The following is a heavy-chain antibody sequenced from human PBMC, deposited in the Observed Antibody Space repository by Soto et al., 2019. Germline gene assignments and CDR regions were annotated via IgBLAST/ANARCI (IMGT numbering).Heavy chain of an antibody. CDR2: IYYSGST. Sequence: PSETLSLTCTVSGGSISSYYWSWIRQPPGKGLEWIGYIYYSGSTNYNPSLKSRVTISVDTSKNQFSLKLSSVTAADTAVYYCASIDILTGYYSFDYWGQGTLVTVSS. D-gene: IGHD3-9*01. J-gene: IGHJ4*02. CDR3: ASIDILTGYYSFDY. V-gene: IGHV4-59*08. CDR1: GGSISSYY.